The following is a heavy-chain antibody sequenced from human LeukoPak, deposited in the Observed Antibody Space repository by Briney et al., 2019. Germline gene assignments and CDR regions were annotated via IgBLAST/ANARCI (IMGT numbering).Heavy chain of an antibody. CDR1: GFSFSSDW. Sequence: GGSLRLSCTASGFSFSSDWVSWVRQAPGKGLEWVANIKQDGTEKNYVDSVKGRFTISRDNAKNALYLQMNSLRVEDTAMYYCARDSFSRADYWGQGTLVTVSS. CDR2: IKQDGTEK. CDR3: ARDSFSRADY. J-gene: IGHJ4*02. D-gene: IGHD3-3*02. V-gene: IGHV3-7*01.